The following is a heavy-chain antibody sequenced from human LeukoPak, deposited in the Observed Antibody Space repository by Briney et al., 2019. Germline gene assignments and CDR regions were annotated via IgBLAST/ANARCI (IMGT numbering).Heavy chain of an antibody. D-gene: IGHD2-2*01. Sequence: GGSLRLSCAASGFTFGDYDMHWIRQAPGKGLEWLSYIGTSSSYTNYADSVKGRFTISRDNAKNSLYLQMNSLRTEDTALYYCAREIVPAARADAFDIWGQGTMVTVSS. V-gene: IGHV3-11*05. CDR3: AREIVPAARADAFDI. CDR1: GFTFGDYD. CDR2: IGTSSSYT. J-gene: IGHJ3*02.